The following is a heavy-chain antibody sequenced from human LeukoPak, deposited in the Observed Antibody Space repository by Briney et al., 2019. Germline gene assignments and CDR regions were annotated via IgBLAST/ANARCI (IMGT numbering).Heavy chain of an antibody. J-gene: IGHJ4*02. V-gene: IGHV3-23*01. Sequence: GGSLRLSCAGSGFTFSGYAMSWVRQAPGKGLEWVSAISGSGGSTYYADSVKGRFNVSRDNSKNTLYLQMNSLRAEDTAVYYCAKSTTGRAPSSPVDYWGQGTLVTVSS. CDR2: ISGSGGST. CDR1: GFTFSGYA. D-gene: IGHD1-1*01. CDR3: AKSTTGRAPSSPVDY.